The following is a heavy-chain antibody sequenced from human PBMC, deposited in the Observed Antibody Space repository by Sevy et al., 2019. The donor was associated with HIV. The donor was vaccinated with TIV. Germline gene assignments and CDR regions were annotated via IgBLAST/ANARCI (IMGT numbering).Heavy chain of an antibody. Sequence: GGSLRLSCAASGFTFSSYGMHWVRQAPGKGLEWVAVISYDGSNKYYADSVKGRFTISRDNSKNTLYLQMNSLRAEDTAVYYCAKDAADYDFWSGYRSYYYYGMDVWGQGTTVTVSS. D-gene: IGHD3-3*01. CDR3: AKDAADYDFWSGYRSYYYYGMDV. V-gene: IGHV3-30*18. CDR2: ISYDGSNK. J-gene: IGHJ6*02. CDR1: GFTFSSYG.